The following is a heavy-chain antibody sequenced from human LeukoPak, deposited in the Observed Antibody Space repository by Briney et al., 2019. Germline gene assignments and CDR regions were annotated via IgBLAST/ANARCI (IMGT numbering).Heavy chain of an antibody. CDR1: DESFSDFY. CDR3: ARGPRRSSSMLMVSSSNDY. J-gene: IGHJ4*02. Sequence: SETLSLTCAVFDESFSDFYWSWIRQPPGRGLEWIGEINHSGGTNYSPSLKSRVTISIDTSMNQFSLKLRFVTAAETAVYYCARGPRRSSSMLMVSSSNDYWGQGTLVTVSS. D-gene: IGHD2-8*01. V-gene: IGHV4-34*01. CDR2: INHSGGT.